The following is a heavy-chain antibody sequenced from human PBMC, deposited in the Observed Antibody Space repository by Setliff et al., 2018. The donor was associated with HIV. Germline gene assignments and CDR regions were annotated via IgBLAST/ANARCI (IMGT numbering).Heavy chain of an antibody. CDR1: GGTFRSKG. Sequence: ASVKVSCKASGGTFRSKGISWVRQAPGQGLEWMGYINAGDDNTRYSQKFQGRVTITRDTSANTAYMELRSLRSDDTAVYYCGRSETRDSRGLYYWGQGTLVTVSS. D-gene: IGHD3-22*01. CDR2: INAGDDNT. J-gene: IGHJ4*02. V-gene: IGHV1-18*01. CDR3: GRSETRDSRGLYY.